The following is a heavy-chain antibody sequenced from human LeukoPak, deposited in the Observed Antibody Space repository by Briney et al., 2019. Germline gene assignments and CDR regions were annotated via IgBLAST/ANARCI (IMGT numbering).Heavy chain of an antibody. Sequence: PSQTLSLTCTVSGGFISSGGYYWSWMRQHPGKGLEWIGYIYYTGSTYYNPSLKSRASISVDTSKNQFSLKLNSVTAADTAVYYCASHCSGGTCYRYYFDNWGQGTLVIVSS. CDR1: GGFISSGGYY. CDR2: IYYTGST. J-gene: IGHJ4*02. CDR3: ASHCSGGTCYRYYFDN. V-gene: IGHV4-31*03. D-gene: IGHD2-15*01.